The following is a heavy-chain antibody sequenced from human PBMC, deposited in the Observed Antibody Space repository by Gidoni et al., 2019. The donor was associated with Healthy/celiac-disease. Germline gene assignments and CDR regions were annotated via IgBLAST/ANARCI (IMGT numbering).Heavy chain of an antibody. CDR1: GFTVSSYS. V-gene: IGHV3-48*01. CDR2: ISSISSTI. D-gene: IGHD3-16*02. CDR3: AREYRTADAFDI. Sequence: EVQLVESGGGLVQPGGSLRLSCAASGFTVSSYSMNWVRTAPGKGLEWVSYISSISSTIYYADSVKGRFTISRDNAKNSLYLQMNSLRAEDTAVYYCAREYRTADAFDIWGQGTMVTVSS. J-gene: IGHJ3*02.